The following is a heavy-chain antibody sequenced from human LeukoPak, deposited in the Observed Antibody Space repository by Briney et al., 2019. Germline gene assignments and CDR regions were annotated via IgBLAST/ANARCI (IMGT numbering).Heavy chain of an antibody. V-gene: IGHV3-21*01. D-gene: IGHD1-26*01. Sequence: GGSLRLSCAASGFAFTSHSMNWVRQAPGKGLEWVSSISSSSTYIYYADSVKGRFTISRDNAKNSLFLQMNSLRGDDTAVYYCARGLVGATNDYWGQGILVTVSS. CDR3: ARGLVGATNDY. CDR2: ISSSSTYI. CDR1: GFAFTSHS. J-gene: IGHJ4*02.